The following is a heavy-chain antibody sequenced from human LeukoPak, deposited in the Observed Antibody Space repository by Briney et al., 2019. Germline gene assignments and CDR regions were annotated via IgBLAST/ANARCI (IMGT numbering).Heavy chain of an antibody. D-gene: IGHD4-11*01. V-gene: IGHV1-2*02. CDR2: INPNSGGT. CDR1: GYTFTGYY. CDR3: ARAGTVTTRYYYYYMDV. J-gene: IGHJ6*03. Sequence: ASVTVSCKASGYTFTGYYMHWVRQAPGQGLEWMGWINPNSGGTNYAQKFQGRVTMTRDTSISTAYMELSRLRSDDTAVYYCARAGTVTTRYYYYYMDVWGKGTTVTVSS.